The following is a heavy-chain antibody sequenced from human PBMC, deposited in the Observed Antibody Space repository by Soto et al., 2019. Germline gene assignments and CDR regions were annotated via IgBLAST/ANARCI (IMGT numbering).Heavy chain of an antibody. Sequence: SETLSLTCTVSGGSVSSGSYYWSWIRQPPGKGLEWIGYIYYSGSTNYNPSLKSRVTISVDTSKNQFSLKLSSVTAADTAVYYCARQHGSGRYYYGMDVWGQGTTVT. D-gene: IGHD3-10*01. CDR3: ARQHGSGRYYYGMDV. CDR2: IYYSGST. V-gene: IGHV4-61*01. J-gene: IGHJ6*02. CDR1: GGSVSSGSYY.